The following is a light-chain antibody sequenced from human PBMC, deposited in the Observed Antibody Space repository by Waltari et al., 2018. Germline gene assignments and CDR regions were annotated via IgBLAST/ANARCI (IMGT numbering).Light chain of an antibody. CDR1: ESVFNY. V-gene: IGKV3-11*01. CDR2: DTS. J-gene: IGKJ4*01. CDR3: QQGSILPLT. Sequence: EIVFTQSPVTVPLAAGERATLSCRASESVFNYLAWYQQKPGQSPRLLIYDTSKRATGIPARFSGSGYGTDFTLTINNLEAEDFALYYCQQGSILPLTFGGGTKVEIK.